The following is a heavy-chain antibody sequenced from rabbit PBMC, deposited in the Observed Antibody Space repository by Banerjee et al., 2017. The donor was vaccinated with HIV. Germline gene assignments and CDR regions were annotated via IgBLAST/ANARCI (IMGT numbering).Heavy chain of an antibody. CDR1: GFDFSGYW. CDR2: IVAGKGRT. J-gene: IGHJ3*01. Sequence: QEQLEETGGGLVQPGGSLTLFCKASGFDFSGYWMSWVRQAPGKGLEWIGTIVAGKGRTYYASWVNGRFTISKTSSTTVTLQMTSLTAADTATYFCARDLAGVIGWNFGLWGQGTLVTVS. V-gene: IGHV1S45*01. D-gene: IGHD4-1*01. CDR3: ARDLAGVIGWNFGL.